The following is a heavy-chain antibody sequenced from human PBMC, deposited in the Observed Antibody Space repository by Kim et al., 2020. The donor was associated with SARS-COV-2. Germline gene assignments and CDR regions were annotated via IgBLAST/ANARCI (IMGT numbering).Heavy chain of an antibody. J-gene: IGHJ4*02. CDR1: GFTFRNII. V-gene: IGHV3-48*04. CDR3: ARNRGYHTYDY. CDR2: INEDRDAI. D-gene: IGHD3-3*01. Sequence: GGSLRLSCAVSGFTFRNIIIDWVRQAPGKGLEWVAYINEDRDAIYYADSVRGRFTISRDNAKNSLYLQINNLRAEDTALYYCARNRGYHTYDYWGQGTLVTVSS.